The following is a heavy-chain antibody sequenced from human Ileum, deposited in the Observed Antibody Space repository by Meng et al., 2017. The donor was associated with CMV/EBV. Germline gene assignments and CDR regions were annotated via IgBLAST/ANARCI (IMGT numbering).Heavy chain of an antibody. V-gene: IGHV3-7*01. CDR2: IRQDEREK. CDR1: GFSFSSYW. CDR3: ATDTRGYFDY. D-gene: IGHD3-10*01. Sequence: GESLKISCAASGFSFSSYWMTCVRQAPGKGLEWVANIRQDEREKYYVDSVHGRFTISRDNAHDSLYLQMDSLRVEDTAVYFYATDTRGYFDYWGQGTGTLVTVSS. J-gene: IGHJ4*02.